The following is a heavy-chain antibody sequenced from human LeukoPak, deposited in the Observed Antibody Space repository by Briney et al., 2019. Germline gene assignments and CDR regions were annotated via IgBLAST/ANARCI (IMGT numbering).Heavy chain of an antibody. V-gene: IGHV4-34*01. CDR2: INHSGST. CDR3: ARWVAAAGTFLVGFDY. CDR1: GGSFSGYY. Sequence: PSETLSLTCAVYGGSFSGYYWSWIRQPPGKGLEWIGEINHSGSTNYNPSLKSRGTISVDTSKNQFSLKLSSVTAADTAVYYCARWVAAAGTFLVGFDYWGQGTLVTVSS. D-gene: IGHD6-13*01. J-gene: IGHJ4*02.